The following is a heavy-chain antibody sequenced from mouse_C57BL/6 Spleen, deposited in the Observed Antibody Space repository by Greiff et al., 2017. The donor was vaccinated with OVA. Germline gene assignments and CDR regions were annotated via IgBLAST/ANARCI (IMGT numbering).Heavy chain of an antibody. CDR1: GFSLTSYG. CDR2: IWSGGST. V-gene: IGHV2-4*01. CDR3: AKKGSSVYYYAMGY. Sequence: VQLQQSGPGLVQPSQSLSITCTVSGFSLTSYGVHWVRQPPGKGLEWLGVIWSGGSTDYNAAFISGLSISKDNSKSQVFFKMSSQQADDTSRYYCAKKGSSVYYYAMGYWGQGASVTVSS. D-gene: IGHD3-2*02. J-gene: IGHJ4*01.